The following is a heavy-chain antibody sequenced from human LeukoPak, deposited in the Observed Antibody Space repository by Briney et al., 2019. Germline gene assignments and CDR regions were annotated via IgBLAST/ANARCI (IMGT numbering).Heavy chain of an antibody. V-gene: IGHV3-21*03. D-gene: IGHD5-18*01. CDR3: ARVWDGYSGEDY. CDR1: GFTFSSYS. Sequence: GGSLRLSCAASGFTFSSYSMNWVRQAPGKGLEWVSSISSSSSYIYYADSVKGRFTISRDNAKKSLYLQMNSLRAEDTGVYYCARVWDGYSGEDYWGQGTLVTVSS. J-gene: IGHJ4*02. CDR2: ISSSSSYI.